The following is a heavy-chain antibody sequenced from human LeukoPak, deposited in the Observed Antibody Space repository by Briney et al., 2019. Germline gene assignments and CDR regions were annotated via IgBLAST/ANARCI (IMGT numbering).Heavy chain of an antibody. CDR2: ISSSSSYI. Sequence: PGGSLRLSCAASGFTFSSYSMNWVRQAPGKGLEWVSSISSSSSYIYYADSVKGRFTISRDNAKNSLYLEMNSLRGEDTAVYFCARDRETTGYDYWGQGTLVTVSS. D-gene: IGHD5-12*01. CDR3: ARDRETTGYDY. J-gene: IGHJ4*02. CDR1: GFTFSSYS. V-gene: IGHV3-21*01.